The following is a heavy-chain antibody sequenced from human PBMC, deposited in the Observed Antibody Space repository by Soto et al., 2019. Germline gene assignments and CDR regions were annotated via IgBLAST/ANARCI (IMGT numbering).Heavy chain of an antibody. J-gene: IGHJ6*02. CDR3: ARPIKMATSPLGYYYGMDV. Sequence: QVQLVESGGGVVQPGRSLRLSCAASGFTFSSYGMHWVRQAPGKGLEWVAVIWYDGSNKYYADSVKGRFTISRDNSKNTLYLQMNSLRAEDTAVYYCARPIKMATSPLGYYYGMDVWGQGTTVTVSS. D-gene: IGHD5-12*01. CDR2: IWYDGSNK. V-gene: IGHV3-33*01. CDR1: GFTFSSYG.